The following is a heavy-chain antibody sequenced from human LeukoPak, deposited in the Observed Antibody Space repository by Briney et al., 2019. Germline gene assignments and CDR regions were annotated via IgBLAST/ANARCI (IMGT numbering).Heavy chain of an antibody. D-gene: IGHD6-19*01. Sequence: PGGSLRLSCAVSGLTLSNVWMNWVRQAPGKGLEWVAVISYDGSNKYYADSVKGRFTISRDNSKNTLYLQMNSLRAEDTAVYYCARGVMEWLVRGSFDYWGQGTLVTVSS. CDR2: ISYDGSNK. CDR1: GLTLSNVW. CDR3: ARGVMEWLVRGSFDY. J-gene: IGHJ4*02. V-gene: IGHV3-30*03.